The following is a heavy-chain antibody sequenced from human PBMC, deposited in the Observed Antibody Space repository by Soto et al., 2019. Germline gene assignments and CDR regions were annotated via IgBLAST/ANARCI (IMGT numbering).Heavy chain of an antibody. CDR2: IYWDDDK. V-gene: IGHV2-5*02. CDR3: GQGRHPYYYCGMDV. D-gene: IGHD3-10*01. Sequence: ASGPTLVNPTQTLTLTCTFSGFSLSTSGVGVGWIRQPPGKALEWLALIYWDDDKRYSPSLKSRLTITKDTSKNQVVLTMTNMDPVDTATYYWGQGRHPYYYCGMDVWGQGTTVTV. CDR1: GFSLSTSGVG. J-gene: IGHJ6*01.